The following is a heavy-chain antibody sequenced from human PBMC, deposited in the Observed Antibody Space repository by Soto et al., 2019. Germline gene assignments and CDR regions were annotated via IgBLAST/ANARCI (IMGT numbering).Heavy chain of an antibody. D-gene: IGHD1-26*01. CDR1: GVSVSSGPYY. CDR3: AREIRGVLPRSSGAFDV. CDR2: IYFTGNT. J-gene: IGHJ3*01. Sequence: QVQLQESGPGLVRPSETLSLTCTVSGVSVSSGPYYWSWIRQSPGKGPEWIGYIYFTGNTNYNPSLKSRVTISIDTSNNQFSLHLTSVTAADTALYYCAREIRGVLPRSSGAFDVWGHGTKVTVSS. V-gene: IGHV4-61*01.